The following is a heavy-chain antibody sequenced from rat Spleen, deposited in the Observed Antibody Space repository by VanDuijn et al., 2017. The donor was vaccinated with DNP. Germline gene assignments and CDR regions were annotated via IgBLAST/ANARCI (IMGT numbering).Heavy chain of an antibody. J-gene: IGHJ2*01. CDR3: NRNEFGQPGVY. Sequence: QVQLTESGPGLVQPSETLSLTCTVSGFSLTSYNVHWVRQPPGKGLEWMGVIWSGGNTDYNSALKPRLSISRDTSESRVFLTVNSLQTEDTGIYYCNRNEFGQPGVYWGQGVMVTVSS. CDR1: GFSLTSYN. D-gene: IGHD1-4*01. CDR2: IWSGGNT. V-gene: IGHV2S13*01.